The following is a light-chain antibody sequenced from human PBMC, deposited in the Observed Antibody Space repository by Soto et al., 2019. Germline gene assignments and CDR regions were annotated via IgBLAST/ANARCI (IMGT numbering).Light chain of an antibody. Sequence: EIVMTQSPATLSVSPGERATLSFRASQSVSYNLAWYQQNPGQGPRLLIYGAFTRATGIPARFSGSGSGTEFTLTISSLQSEDFAVYYCQQYQNWPPITFGGGTKVEIK. V-gene: IGKV3-15*01. CDR3: QQYQNWPPIT. CDR1: QSVSYN. CDR2: GAF. J-gene: IGKJ4*01.